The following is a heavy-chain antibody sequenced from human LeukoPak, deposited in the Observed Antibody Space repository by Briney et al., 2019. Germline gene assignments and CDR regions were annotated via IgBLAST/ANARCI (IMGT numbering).Heavy chain of an antibody. D-gene: IGHD3-10*01. CDR1: GYTFISFG. CDR3: ARESGGYGSGSYDGMDV. CDR2: ISVYNANT. J-gene: IGHJ6*02. Sequence: ASVKVSCKASGYTFISFGINWVRQAPGQGLEWMGWISVYNANTNDDTRYAQKFQGRVTMTTDTSTSTAYMELRSLRSDDTAVYYCARESGGYGSGSYDGMDVWGQGTTVTVSS. V-gene: IGHV1-18*01.